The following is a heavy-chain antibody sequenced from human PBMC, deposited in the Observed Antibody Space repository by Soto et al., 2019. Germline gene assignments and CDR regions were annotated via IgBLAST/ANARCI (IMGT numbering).Heavy chain of an antibody. D-gene: IGHD6-6*01. J-gene: IGHJ4*02. CDR1: GFTFSNYW. CDR3: ARIGYSSSSFDY. Sequence: EVQLVESGGGLVQPGGSLRLSCAVSGFTFSNYWMSWVRQTPGKGLEWLANLNQDGGHNYYVDSVKGRFTISRDNARNSLFLQMNGLRAEDTAVYFCARIGYSSSSFDYWGQGTLVIVSS. CDR2: LNQDGGHN. V-gene: IGHV3-7*01.